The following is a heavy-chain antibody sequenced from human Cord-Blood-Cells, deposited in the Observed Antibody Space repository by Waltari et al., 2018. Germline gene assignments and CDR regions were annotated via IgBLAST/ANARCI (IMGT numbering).Heavy chain of an antibody. V-gene: IGHV4-34*01. D-gene: IGHD6-6*01. Sequence: QVQLQQWGAGLLKPSETLSLTCAVYGGSFSGYYWSWIRQPPGKGLEWIGEINHSGSTNDNPSLKSRVTISVDTSTNQFSLKLSSVTAADTAVYYCARGGGAARDDAFDIWGQGTMVTVSS. CDR3: ARGGGAARDDAFDI. J-gene: IGHJ3*02. CDR2: INHSGST. CDR1: GGSFSGYY.